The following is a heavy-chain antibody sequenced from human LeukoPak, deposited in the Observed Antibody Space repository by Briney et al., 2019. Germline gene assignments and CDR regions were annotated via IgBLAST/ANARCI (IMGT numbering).Heavy chain of an antibody. V-gene: IGHV4-34*01. CDR3: ARALENYYGSGTYPDY. J-gene: IGHJ4*02. D-gene: IGHD3-10*01. CDR1: GGSFSGYY. Sequence: SGTLSLTCAVYGGSFSGYYWSWIRRPPGRGLEWIGEIHHSGSTNYNPSLKSRVTISVGTSKNQFSLKLSSVTAADTAVYYCARALENYYGSGTYPDYWGQGTLVTVSS. CDR2: IHHSGST.